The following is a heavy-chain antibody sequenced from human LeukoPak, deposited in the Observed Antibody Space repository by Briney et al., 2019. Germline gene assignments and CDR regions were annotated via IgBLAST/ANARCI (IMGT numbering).Heavy chain of an antibody. CDR3: ARHVGTDFHY. D-gene: IGHD1-26*01. Sequence: PSETLSLTCTVSGGSISDYYWSWIRQPPGKELEWIGYIYYSGSTNYNPSLKSRVTISVDTSKNQFSLKLSSVTAADTAVYYCARHVGTDFHYWGQGTLVTVSS. J-gene: IGHJ4*02. CDR1: GGSISDYY. CDR2: IYYSGST. V-gene: IGHV4-59*08.